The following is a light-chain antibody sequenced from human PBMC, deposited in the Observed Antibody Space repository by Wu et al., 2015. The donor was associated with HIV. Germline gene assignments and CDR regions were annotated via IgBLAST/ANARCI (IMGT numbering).Light chain of an antibody. J-gene: IGKJ1*01. CDR2: GAS. V-gene: IGKV3-15*01. CDR1: QSVSSN. Sequence: EIVMTQSPATLSVSPGERATLSCRASQSVSSNLAWYQQKPGQAPRLLIYGASTRATGIPARFSGSGSGTEFTLTISSLQSEDFAVYYCQQYNNWPRTFGQGTSGGNQT. CDR3: QQYNNWPRT.